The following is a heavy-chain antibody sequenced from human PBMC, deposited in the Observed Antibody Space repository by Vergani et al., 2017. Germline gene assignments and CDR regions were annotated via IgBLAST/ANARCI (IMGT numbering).Heavy chain of an antibody. Sequence: QVQLVESGGGLVKPGGSLRLSCAASGFTFSDYFMSWIRQAPGKGLEWVSYISNSGVTIYYADSVKGRFTISRDNAKNSLYLLMNSLRAEDTAVYYCAIELPIAAAGHWVYYYYYYMDVWGKGTTVTVSS. V-gene: IGHV3-11*04. J-gene: IGHJ6*03. CDR1: GFTFSDYF. CDR3: AIELPIAAAGHWVYYYYYYMDV. CDR2: ISNSGVTI. D-gene: IGHD6-13*01.